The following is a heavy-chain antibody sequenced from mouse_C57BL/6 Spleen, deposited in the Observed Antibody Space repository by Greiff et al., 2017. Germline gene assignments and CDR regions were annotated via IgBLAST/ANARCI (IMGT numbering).Heavy chain of an antibody. D-gene: IGHD1-1*01. Sequence: VQLQQSGPELVKPGASVKLSCKASGYTFTSYDINWVKQRPGQGLEWIGWIYPRDGSTKYNEKFKGKATLPVDTSSSTAYMELHSLTSEDSAVYFCARRTPYYYGSSSYYFDYWGQGTTLTVSS. CDR1: GYTFTSYD. CDR3: ARRTPYYYGSSSYYFDY. CDR2: IYPRDGST. V-gene: IGHV1-85*01. J-gene: IGHJ2*01.